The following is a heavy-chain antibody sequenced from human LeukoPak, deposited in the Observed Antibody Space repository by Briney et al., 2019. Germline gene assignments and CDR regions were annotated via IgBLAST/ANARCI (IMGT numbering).Heavy chain of an antibody. Sequence: PSETLSLTCTVSGGSISSGGYYWSWIRQHPGKGLEWIGYIYYSGSTYYNPSLKSRVTISVDTSKNQFSLKLSSVTAADTAVYYCARAGPTVTTSHFNYWGQGTLVTVSS. CDR3: ARAGPTVTTSHFNY. V-gene: IGHV4-31*03. CDR2: IYYSGST. CDR1: GGSISSGGYY. J-gene: IGHJ4*02. D-gene: IGHD4-17*01.